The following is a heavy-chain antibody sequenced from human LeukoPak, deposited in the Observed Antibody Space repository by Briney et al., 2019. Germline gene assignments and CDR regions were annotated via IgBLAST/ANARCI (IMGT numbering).Heavy chain of an antibody. V-gene: IGHV4-59*01. CDR3: ARVYCSSTSCYTYYFDY. Sequence: SSETLSLTCTVSGGSISSYYWSWIRQPPGKGLEWIGYIYYSGSTNYNPSLKSRVTISVDTSKNQFSLKLSSVTAADTAVYYCARVYCSSTSCYTYYFDYWGQGTLVTVSS. CDR1: GGSISSYY. J-gene: IGHJ4*02. D-gene: IGHD2-2*02. CDR2: IYYSGST.